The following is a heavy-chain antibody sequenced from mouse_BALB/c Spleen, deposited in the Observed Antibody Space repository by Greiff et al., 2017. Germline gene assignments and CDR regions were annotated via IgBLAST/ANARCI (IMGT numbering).Heavy chain of an antibody. CDR3: AKQNYGSSPRRYFDV. CDR2: IWGGGST. Sequence: VHLVESGPGLVAPSQSLSITCTVSGFSLTDYGVSWIRQPPGKGLEWLGVIWGGGSTYYNSALKSRLSISKDNSKSQVFLKMNSLQTDDTAMYYCAKQNYGSSPRRYFDVWGAGTTVTVSS. D-gene: IGHD1-1*01. J-gene: IGHJ1*01. V-gene: IGHV2-6-5*01. CDR1: GFSLTDYG.